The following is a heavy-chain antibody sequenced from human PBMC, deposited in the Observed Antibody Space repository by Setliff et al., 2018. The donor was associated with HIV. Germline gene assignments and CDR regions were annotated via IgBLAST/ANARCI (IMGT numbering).Heavy chain of an antibody. CDR3: ARHICGTTACYAVDV. CDR1: CGSITGRW. CDR2: IYHNGFA. V-gene: IGHV4-59*11. D-gene: IGHD2-2*01. Sequence: AETLSLTCAVYCGSITGRWLSWIRQPPGKGMEWTGNIYHNGFANYNPSLKSRLTISVDTSKNQVSLTLSSVTPADTAVYYCARHICGTTACYAVDVWGPGTMVTVSS. J-gene: IGHJ3*01.